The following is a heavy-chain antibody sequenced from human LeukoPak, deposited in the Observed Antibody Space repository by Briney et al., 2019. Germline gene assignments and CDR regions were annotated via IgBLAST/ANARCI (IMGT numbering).Heavy chain of an antibody. CDR1: GYTFTSYA. CDR2: INAGNGNT. V-gene: IGHV1-3*01. D-gene: IGHD6-13*01. J-gene: IGHJ5*02. CDR3: ARDLKIAAVTNWFDP. Sequence: GASVKVSCKASGYTFTSYAMHWVRQAPGQRLEWMGWINAGNGNTKYSQKFQGRVTITRDTSASTAYMELSSLRSEDTAVYYCARDLKIAAVTNWFDPWGQGTLVTVSS.